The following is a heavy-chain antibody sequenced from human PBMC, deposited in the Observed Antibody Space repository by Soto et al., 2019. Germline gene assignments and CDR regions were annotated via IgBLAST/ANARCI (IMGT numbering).Heavy chain of an antibody. V-gene: IGHV3-23*01. D-gene: IGHD3-10*01. CDR3: AKEWLYGALNFYSYYGMDV. Sequence: GGSLRLSCAASGFTFGSHAMNWVRQAPGKGLEWVSSVSGSGGSTYYADSVKGRFTISRDNSKNTLYLQVNSLRAEDTAVYYCAKEWLYGALNFYSYYGMDVWGQATTLTVAS. J-gene: IGHJ6*01. CDR1: GFTFGSHA. CDR2: VSGSGGST.